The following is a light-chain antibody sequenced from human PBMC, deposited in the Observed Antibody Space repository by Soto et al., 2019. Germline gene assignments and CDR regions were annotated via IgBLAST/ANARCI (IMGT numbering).Light chain of an antibody. CDR3: QQYGSSGT. CDR2: GAS. J-gene: IGKJ1*01. CDR1: HSVSSSY. Sequence: EIMLTQSPGTLSLTPGERATLSCRASHSVSSSYLAWYQQKPGQAPRLLIYGASSRATGIPDRFSGSGSGTDFTLTISRLEPEDFAVYYCQQYGSSGTFGQGTKVDI. V-gene: IGKV3-20*01.